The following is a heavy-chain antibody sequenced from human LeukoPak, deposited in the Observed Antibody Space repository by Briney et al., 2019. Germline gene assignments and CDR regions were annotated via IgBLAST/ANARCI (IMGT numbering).Heavy chain of an antibody. J-gene: IGHJ6*02. CDR1: GFSLSTSGVG. Sequence: SGPTLVKPTQTLTLTCTFSGFSLSTSGVGVGWLRQPPGKALEWLALIYWDDDKRYSPSLKSRLTITKDTSKNQVFLTMTNMDPVDTATYYCARIHRYGPAGYYGMDVWGQGTTVTVS. CDR3: ARIHRYGPAGYYGMDV. CDR2: IYWDDDK. D-gene: IGHD5-18*01. V-gene: IGHV2-5*02.